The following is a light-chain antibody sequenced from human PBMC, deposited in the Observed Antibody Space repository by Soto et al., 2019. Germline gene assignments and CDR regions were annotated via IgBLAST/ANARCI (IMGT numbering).Light chain of an antibody. CDR3: STLPASNNFFLL. CDR1: SSDVGGYNY. J-gene: IGLJ3*02. CDR2: EVT. Sequence: QSALTQPPSASGSPGQSVTISCTGTSSDVGGYNYVSWYQQYPGRAPKLMIYEVTKRPSGVPDRFSGSKSGNTASLTVSELEAEDEANYYCSTLPASNNFFLLFGGGTRRTAL. V-gene: IGLV2-8*01.